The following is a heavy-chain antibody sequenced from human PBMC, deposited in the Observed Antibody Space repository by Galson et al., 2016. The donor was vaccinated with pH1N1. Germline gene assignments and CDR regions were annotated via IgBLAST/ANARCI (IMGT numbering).Heavy chain of an antibody. D-gene: IGHD4-23*01. CDR2: IIPIFGTT. V-gene: IGHV1-69*13. Sequence: SVKVSCKVSEGTFTSSTITWVRHAPGQGLEWVGDIIPIFGTTTYALKFQGRVTLTADGSLHTAFMELSGLTSQDTAVYYCASTPTSVVTVYSPFDVWGQGTTVTVSS. CDR1: EGTFTSST. J-gene: IGHJ6*02. CDR3: ASTPTSVVTVYSPFDV.